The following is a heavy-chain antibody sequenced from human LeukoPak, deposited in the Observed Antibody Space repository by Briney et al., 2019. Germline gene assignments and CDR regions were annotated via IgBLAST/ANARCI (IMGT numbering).Heavy chain of an antibody. D-gene: IGHD6-6*01. CDR1: GFTFSRYT. CDR2: ISTSSIYI. J-gene: IGHJ4*02. V-gene: IGHV3-21*01. Sequence: GGSLRLSCAASGFTFSRYTMNWVRQAPGKGLEWVSSISTSSIYIYYADSVKGRFTISRDNAKNSLYLQMNSLRAEDTAVYYCATSHSSSFIFDYWGQGTLVTVSS. CDR3: ATSHSSSFIFDY.